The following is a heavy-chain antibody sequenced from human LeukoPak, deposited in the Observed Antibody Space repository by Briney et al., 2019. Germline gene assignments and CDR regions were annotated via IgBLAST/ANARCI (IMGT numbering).Heavy chain of an antibody. CDR1: GYSFTSYW. D-gene: IGHD5-18*01. CDR3: ARLAVDTAMEFDY. Sequence: GESLKISCKGSGYSFTSYWISWVRQMPGKGLEWMGRIDPSDSYTNYSPSFQGHVTISADKSISTAYLQWSSLKASDTAMYYRARLAVDTAMEFDYWGQGTLVTVSS. V-gene: IGHV5-10-1*01. J-gene: IGHJ4*02. CDR2: IDPSDSYT.